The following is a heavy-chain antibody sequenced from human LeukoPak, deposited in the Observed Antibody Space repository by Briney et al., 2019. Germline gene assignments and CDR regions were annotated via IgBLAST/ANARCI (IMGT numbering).Heavy chain of an antibody. CDR1: GFSFSSYW. V-gene: IGHV3-30*02. J-gene: IGHJ4*02. CDR2: IRYDGSNK. Sequence: PGGSLRLSCAASGFSFSSYWMSWVRQAPGKGLEWVAFIRYDGSNKYYADSVKGRFTISRDNSKNTLYLQMNSLRAEDTAVYYCAKDYLGYCSSTSCYIAYYWGQGTLVTVSS. CDR3: AKDYLGYCSSTSCYIAYY. D-gene: IGHD2-2*02.